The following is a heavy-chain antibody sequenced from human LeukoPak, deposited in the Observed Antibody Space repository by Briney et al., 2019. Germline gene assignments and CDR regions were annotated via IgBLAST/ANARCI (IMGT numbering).Heavy chain of an antibody. CDR3: ARETNDYFDY. CDR2: IYYSGST. Sequence: ASETLSLTCTVSGGSISSYYWSWIRQPPGKGLEWIGYIYYSGSTNYNPSLKSRVTISVDTSKNQFSLKLSSVTAADTAVYYCARETNDYFDYWGQGTLVTASS. V-gene: IGHV4-59*01. CDR1: GGSISSYY. J-gene: IGHJ4*02.